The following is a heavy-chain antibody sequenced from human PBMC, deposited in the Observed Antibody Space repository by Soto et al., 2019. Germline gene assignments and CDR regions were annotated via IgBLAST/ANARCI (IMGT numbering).Heavy chain of an antibody. V-gene: IGHV4-59*01. CDR2: IYYSGST. CDR3: SGRNDFWSGSDY. Sequence: SETLSLTCTVSGGTISSYYWSWIRQPTGKGLEWIGYIYYSGSTNYNPSLKSRVAISVDTSKNQFSLKLSSVTAADTAVYYCSGRNDFWSGSDYWGQGTLVTVSS. J-gene: IGHJ4*02. CDR1: GGTISSYY. D-gene: IGHD3-3*01.